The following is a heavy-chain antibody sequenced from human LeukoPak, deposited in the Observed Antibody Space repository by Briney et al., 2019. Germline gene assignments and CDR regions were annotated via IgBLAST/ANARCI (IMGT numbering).Heavy chain of an antibody. V-gene: IGHV3-48*04. CDR3: ARPPLFYGAANDAFDI. D-gene: IGHD4-17*01. CDR2: ISRSSSTI. Sequence: DSYISRSSSTIYYADSVKGRFTISRDNTKNSLYLQMNSLRAEDTAVYYCARPPLFYGAANDAFDIWGQGTMVSVSS. J-gene: IGHJ3*02.